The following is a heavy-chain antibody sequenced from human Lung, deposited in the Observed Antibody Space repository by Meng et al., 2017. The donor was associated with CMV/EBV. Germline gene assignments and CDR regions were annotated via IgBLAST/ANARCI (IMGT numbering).Heavy chain of an antibody. J-gene: IGHJ6*02. D-gene: IGHD3-16*02. CDR1: GGSFSGFY. Sequence: TXSLTXXVYGGSFSGFYWSWVRQPPGKGLEWIGAISHSESANYNPSLKSRVTMSVDTSRNQISLKLNSLTAADTAVYYCARGMGYTDRSKLLKSRRSKDYYYGLDVWGQGXAVTVSS. CDR2: ISHSESA. CDR3: ARGMGYTDRSKLLKSRRSKDYYYGLDV. V-gene: IGHV4-34*01.